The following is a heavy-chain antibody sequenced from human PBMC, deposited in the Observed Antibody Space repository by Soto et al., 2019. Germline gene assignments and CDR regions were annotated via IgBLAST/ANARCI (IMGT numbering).Heavy chain of an antibody. Sequence: SETLSLTCTISGGSVSVYYWSWIRQSTGQGLEWIGYIYASGSPYYNPSLRSRVTISADTSKNQISLKLTSPTAAGTAVYYCARGVGSSPPQYWGRGTLVTVSA. J-gene: IGHJ4*02. CDR2: IYASGSP. CDR3: ARGVGSSPPQY. D-gene: IGHD1-26*01. CDR1: GGSVSVYY. V-gene: IGHV4-59*02.